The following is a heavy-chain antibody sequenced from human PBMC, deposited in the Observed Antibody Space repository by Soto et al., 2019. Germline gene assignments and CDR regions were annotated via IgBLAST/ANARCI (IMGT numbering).Heavy chain of an antibody. CDR2: IKSDGSST. V-gene: IGHV3-74*01. Sequence: GGSLRLSCAASGFTFSSYWMHWVRQAPGKGLVWVSRIKSDGSSTSHADSVKGRFTISRDNAKNTLYLQMNSLRAEDTAVYYCARDRAGYGGMDVWGQGTTVTVSS. CDR1: GFTFSSYW. D-gene: IGHD5-18*01. CDR3: ARDRAGYGGMDV. J-gene: IGHJ6*02.